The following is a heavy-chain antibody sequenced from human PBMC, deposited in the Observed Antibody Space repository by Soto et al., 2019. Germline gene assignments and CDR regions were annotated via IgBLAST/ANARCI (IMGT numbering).Heavy chain of an antibody. D-gene: IGHD2-15*01. Sequence: QLQLQESGPGLVKPSETLSLTCTVSGGSISSSTYFLGWIRQPPGKGLEWIGRLYYSGNTYYNPSLKCRDTLSVDTCKKQCALTLRSVTAADTAVDYCARGGGSTFNWFDPWGQGTLVIVSP. J-gene: IGHJ5*02. CDR2: LYYSGNT. V-gene: IGHV4-39*01. CDR1: GGSISSSTYF. CDR3: ARGGGSTFNWFDP.